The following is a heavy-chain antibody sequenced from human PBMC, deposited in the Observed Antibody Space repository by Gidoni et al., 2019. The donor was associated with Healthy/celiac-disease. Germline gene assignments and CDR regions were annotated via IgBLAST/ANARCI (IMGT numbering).Heavy chain of an antibody. Sequence: QVQLVQSGAEVNKPGASVKVSCKASGSTFTSYDINWLRQATGQGLEWMGWMNPNSGNTGYAQKFQCRVNMTRNTSISTAYMELSSLRSEDTAVYYCARGRGQQLGAREPKLPNWFDPWGQGTLVTVSS. CDR2: MNPNSGNT. CDR1: GSTFTSYD. J-gene: IGHJ5*02. D-gene: IGHD6-13*01. CDR3: ARGRGQQLGAREPKLPNWFDP. V-gene: IGHV1-8*01.